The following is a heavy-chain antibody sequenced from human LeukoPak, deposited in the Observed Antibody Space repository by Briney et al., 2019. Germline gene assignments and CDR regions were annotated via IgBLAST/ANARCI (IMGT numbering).Heavy chain of an antibody. Sequence: PGGSLRLSCAASGFTFSSYWMNWVRQAPGKGLEWVSSISSSSSYIYYADSVKGRFTISRDNAKKSLYLQMNSLRAEDTAVYYCARATTYDILTGFSDYWGQGTLVTVSS. CDR3: ARATTYDILTGFSDY. J-gene: IGHJ4*02. CDR2: ISSSSSYI. CDR1: GFTFSSYW. V-gene: IGHV3-21*01. D-gene: IGHD3-9*01.